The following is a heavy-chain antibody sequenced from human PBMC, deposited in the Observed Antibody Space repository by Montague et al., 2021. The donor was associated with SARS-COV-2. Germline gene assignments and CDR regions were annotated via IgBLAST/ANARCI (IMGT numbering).Heavy chain of an antibody. J-gene: IGHJ4*02. CDR1: GYSISSGYY. V-gene: IGHV4-38-2*02. Sequence: SETLSLTCTVSGYSISSGYYWCCIRHPPRKVLEWIGSIYHSGSTXYNPSLKSRVTISVDTSKNQFSLKVSSVTAADTAVYYCARSQDCSTTNCHFDYWGQGTLVTVSS. D-gene: IGHD2-2*01. CDR2: IYHSGST. CDR3: ARSQDCSTTNCHFDY.